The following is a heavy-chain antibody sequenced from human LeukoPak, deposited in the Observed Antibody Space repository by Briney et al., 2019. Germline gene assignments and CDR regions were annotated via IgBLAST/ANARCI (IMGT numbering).Heavy chain of an antibody. D-gene: IGHD2-15*01. Sequence: SETLSLTCNVSGVSVSDGRYYWTWIRQLPGKGLEWIGYKYYSGSAKYNPSLKSRLTISIDTSKNQFSLQLSSVTAADTATYYCATPYCSGISCLDIFNTWGQGTRVTVSS. CDR1: GVSVSDGRYY. J-gene: IGHJ3*02. CDR2: KYYSGSA. V-gene: IGHV4-31*03. CDR3: ATPYCSGISCLDIFNT.